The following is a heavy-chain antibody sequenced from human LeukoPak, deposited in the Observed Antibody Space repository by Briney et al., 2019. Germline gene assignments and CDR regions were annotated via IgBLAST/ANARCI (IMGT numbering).Heavy chain of an antibody. CDR1: GYTFTSYG. CDR2: IIPIFGTA. Sequence: ASVKVSCKASGYTFTSYGISWVRQAPGQGLEWMGGIIPIFGTANYAQKFQGRVTITADESTSTAYMELSSLRSEDTAVYYCAAEKRWLQLLGGYYFDYWGQGTLVTVSS. D-gene: IGHD5-24*01. CDR3: AAEKRWLQLLGGYYFDY. J-gene: IGHJ4*02. V-gene: IGHV1-69*13.